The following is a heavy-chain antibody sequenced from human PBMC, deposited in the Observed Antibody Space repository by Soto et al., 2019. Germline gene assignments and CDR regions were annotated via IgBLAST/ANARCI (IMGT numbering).Heavy chain of an antibody. CDR1: GGSISSYY. J-gene: IGHJ6*02. CDR3: ARISGQPSYGMDV. V-gene: IGHV4-59*01. Sequence: QVQLQESGPGLVKPSETLSLTCTVSGGSISSYYWSWIRQPPGKGQEWIGYIYYSGSTNYNPSLKSRVTISVATSKNQLSLKLSSVTAADTAVYYCARISGQPSYGMDVWGQGTTVTVSS. D-gene: IGHD6-13*01. CDR2: IYYSGST.